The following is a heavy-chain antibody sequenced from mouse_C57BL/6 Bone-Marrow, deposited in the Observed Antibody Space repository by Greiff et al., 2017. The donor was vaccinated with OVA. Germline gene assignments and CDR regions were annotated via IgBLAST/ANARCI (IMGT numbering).Heavy chain of an antibody. CDR1: GYTFTSYW. CDR3: ASYYYGSSHYAMDY. Sequence: VQLQKPGAESVKAGASVKLSCKASGYTFTSYWMHWVKQRPGRGLEWIGRIDPNSGGTKHHETFKTHSTPTVDKPSSTAYMQLSSLTSEDSAVYYCASYYYGSSHYAMDYWGQGTSVTVSS. CDR2: IDPNSGGT. V-gene: IGHV1-72*01. J-gene: IGHJ4*01. D-gene: IGHD1-1*01.